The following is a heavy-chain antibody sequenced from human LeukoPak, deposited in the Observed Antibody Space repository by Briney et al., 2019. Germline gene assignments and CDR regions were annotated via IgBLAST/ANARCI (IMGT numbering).Heavy chain of an antibody. CDR2: IYYSGST. J-gene: IGHJ6*04. V-gene: IGHV4-39*07. CDR3: ARGVWSSGWYPV. CDR1: GGSISSSSYY. D-gene: IGHD6-19*01. Sequence: SETLSLTCTVSGGSISSSSYYWGWIRQPPGKGLEWIGSIYYSGSTYYNPSLKSRVTISVDTSKNQFSLKLSSVTAADTAVYYCARGVWSSGWYPVWGKGTTVTVSS.